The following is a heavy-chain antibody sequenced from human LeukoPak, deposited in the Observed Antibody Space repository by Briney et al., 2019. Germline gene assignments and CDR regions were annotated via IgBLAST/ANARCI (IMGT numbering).Heavy chain of an antibody. Sequence: PGGSLRLSCAASGFTFSSYWTSWVRQAPGKGLEWVANIKQDGSEEYYVDSVKGRFTISRDNAKNSLYLQMNSLRAEDTAVYYCARDRRGSGWYFDYWGQGTLVAVSS. V-gene: IGHV3-7*03. J-gene: IGHJ4*02. CDR3: ARDRRGSGWYFDY. CDR2: IKQDGSEE. CDR1: GFTFSSYW. D-gene: IGHD6-19*01.